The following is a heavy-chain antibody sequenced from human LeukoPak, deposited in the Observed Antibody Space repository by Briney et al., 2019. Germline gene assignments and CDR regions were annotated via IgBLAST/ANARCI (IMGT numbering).Heavy chain of an antibody. CDR3: ARHLPFSVTGGDDAFDV. D-gene: IGHD3-16*01. CDR2: MYYSGST. V-gene: IGHV4-59*08. Sequence: SETLSLTCTVSGGSISGFHWSWIRQPPGKGLEWIGSMYYSGSTTYNPSLKSRVTTSADTTNNQFSLTLTSLTAADTAVHYCARHLPFSVTGGDDAFDVWGPGTRVTVS. J-gene: IGHJ3*01. CDR1: GGSISGFH.